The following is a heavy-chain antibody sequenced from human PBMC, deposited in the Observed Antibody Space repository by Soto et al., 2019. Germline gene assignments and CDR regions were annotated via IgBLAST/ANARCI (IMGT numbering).Heavy chain of an antibody. CDR1: GFTFENYA. Sequence: GGSLRLSCAASGFTFENYAMHWVRRGPGKGLEWVAGISWQSGSIGYADSVRGRFTISRDNAKNSLYLQMNSLRPEDTALYYCPKDKVYSNYQYYFASWGQGTLVTVSS. V-gene: IGHV3-9*01. D-gene: IGHD4-4*01. CDR3: PKDKVYSNYQYYFAS. CDR2: ISWQSGSI. J-gene: IGHJ4*02.